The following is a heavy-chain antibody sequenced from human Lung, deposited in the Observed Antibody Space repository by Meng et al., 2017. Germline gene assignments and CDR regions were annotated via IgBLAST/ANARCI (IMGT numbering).Heavy chain of an antibody. J-gene: IGHJ4*02. D-gene: IGHD3-10*01. CDR1: DYTFTGYG. CDR2: LGAHDGDR. V-gene: IGHV1-18*04. CDR3: ARGTPGRSYSDF. Sequence: QGHPVQSGAEGKKPGASAKVSCKSSDYTFTGYGVSWVRQAPGQGLEWMAWLGAHDGDRSHAPRFQGRVTVTADRLTATSFMELRNLRYDDTAVYYCARGTPGRSYSDFWGQGTLVTVSS.